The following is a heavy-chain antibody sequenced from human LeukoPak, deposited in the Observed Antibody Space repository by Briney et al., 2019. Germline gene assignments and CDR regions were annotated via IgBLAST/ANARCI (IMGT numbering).Heavy chain of an antibody. V-gene: IGHV3-21*01. J-gene: IGHJ6*03. D-gene: IGHD1-26*01. CDR1: GFTFSSYA. CDR2: ITSSGTYI. Sequence: GGSLRLSCAASGFTFSSYAMSWVRQAPGKGLEWVSSITSSGTYIYYADSVKGRFTISRDNAKNSLYLQMNSLRPEDTAVYYCARDPYSGSYGDYYYYMDVWGKGTTVTVSS. CDR3: ARDPYSGSYGDYYYYMDV.